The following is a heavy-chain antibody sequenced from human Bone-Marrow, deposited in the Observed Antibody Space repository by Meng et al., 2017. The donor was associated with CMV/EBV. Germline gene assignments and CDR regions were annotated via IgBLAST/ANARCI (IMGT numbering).Heavy chain of an antibody. Sequence: GESLRLSCAASGFTFSNYWMSWVRQAPGKGLEWVANIKQDGSEKYYVDSVKGRFTISRDNGKNSLFLHMNSLRAEDTAVYYCAKDLPGVVAVPGGSDCWGQGTLVTVSS. D-gene: IGHD2-2*01. J-gene: IGHJ4*02. V-gene: IGHV3-7*01. CDR2: IKQDGSEK. CDR3: AKDLPGVVAVPGGSDC. CDR1: GFTFSNYW.